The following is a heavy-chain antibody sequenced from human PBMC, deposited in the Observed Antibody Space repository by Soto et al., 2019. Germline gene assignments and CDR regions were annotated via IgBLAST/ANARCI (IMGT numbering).Heavy chain of an antibody. CDR1: GFSFGTYT. V-gene: IGHV3-23*01. Sequence: PGGSLRLSCAVSGFSFGTYTVNWVRQAPGMGLEWVSGLSDSVGTTHYAYSVKGRFTISRDKSKNTLYLQMNNLRAEDTAVYYCARGRYSGTYYPGYWGQGTLVTVSS. CDR2: LSDSVGTT. CDR3: ARGRYSGTYYPGY. J-gene: IGHJ4*02. D-gene: IGHD1-26*01.